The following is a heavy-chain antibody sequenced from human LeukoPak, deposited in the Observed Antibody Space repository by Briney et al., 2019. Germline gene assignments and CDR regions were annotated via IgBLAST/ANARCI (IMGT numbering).Heavy chain of an antibody. CDR2: IHYTGIT. D-gene: IGHD1-14*01. Sequence: PSETLSLTCTVSGGSISSSSYSWGWIRQPPGRGLEWIANIHYTGITYSNPSLKSRVAMSVDTSKNQFSLRLSSVTAADTAVYYCAKQVPEPVSSDFDYWGQGTLVTVSS. J-gene: IGHJ4*02. CDR1: GGSISSSSYS. CDR3: AKQVPEPVSSDFDY. V-gene: IGHV4-39*07.